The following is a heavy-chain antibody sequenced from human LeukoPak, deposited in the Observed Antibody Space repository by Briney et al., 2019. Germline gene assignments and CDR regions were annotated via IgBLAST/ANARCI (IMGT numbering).Heavy chain of an antibody. V-gene: IGHV4-31*03. CDR1: GGSISSGGYY. CDR3: ARGTVVSHFDY. J-gene: IGHJ4*02. Sequence: SETLSLTCTVSGGSISSGGYYWSWIRQHPGKGPEWIGYIYYSGSTYYNPSLKSRVIISVDTSKNQFSLELTSVTAADTAVYYCARGTVVSHFDYWGLGTLVTVSS. CDR2: IYYSGST. D-gene: IGHD4-23*01.